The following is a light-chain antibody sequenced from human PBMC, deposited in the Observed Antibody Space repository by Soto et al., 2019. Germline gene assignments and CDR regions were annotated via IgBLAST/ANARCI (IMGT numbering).Light chain of an antibody. V-gene: IGKV1-39*01. CDR3: QQSLSTPT. CDR1: QSIRDY. CDR2: AAS. J-gene: IGKJ4*01. Sequence: DIQMTQSPSSLSASVGDRVTITCRASQSIRDYLNCYQQKPGKAPMLLMYAASILQTGVPSRYGGSGSGTDFTLTISSLQPGEFATYYCQQSLSTPTFGGGTKVQI.